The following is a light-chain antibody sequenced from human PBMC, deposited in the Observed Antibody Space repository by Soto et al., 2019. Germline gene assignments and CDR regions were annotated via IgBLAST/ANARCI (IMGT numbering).Light chain of an antibody. CDR2: GAS. J-gene: IGKJ1*01. Sequence: EIVVTQSPATLSVSPGERATISCRASQSVSRNLAWYQHKPGQAPRRLIYGASSRATGVPARFSGSGSGTEFTLTITSLQPEDFAVYFCQQYNNWPPPFGQGTKVEIK. CDR1: QSVSRN. V-gene: IGKV3-15*01. CDR3: QQYNNWPPP.